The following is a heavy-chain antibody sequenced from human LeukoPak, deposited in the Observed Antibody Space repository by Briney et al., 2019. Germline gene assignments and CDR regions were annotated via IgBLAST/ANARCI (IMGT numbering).Heavy chain of an antibody. J-gene: IGHJ5*02. Sequence: ASVKVSCKASGYTFPSYGISWVRQPPGQGLDWMGWISAYNGNTNYAQKLQGRVTMTTDTSTSTAYMELRSLRSDDTAVYYCARDPTPYSSSWYNWFDPWGQGTLVTVSS. V-gene: IGHV1-18*01. D-gene: IGHD6-13*01. CDR3: ARDPTPYSSSWYNWFDP. CDR2: ISAYNGNT. CDR1: GYTFPSYG.